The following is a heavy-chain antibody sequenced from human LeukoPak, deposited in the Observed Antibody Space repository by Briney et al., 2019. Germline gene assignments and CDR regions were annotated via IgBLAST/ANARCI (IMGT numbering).Heavy chain of an antibody. CDR3: ASSSGSYYAEYFQH. J-gene: IGHJ1*01. Sequence: GGSLRLSCTASGFNFNEHGMHWVRQAPGKGLEWVAFLRHDGSNIHYADSVKGRFTISRDNSKKTVFLQMNSLRAADTAVYYCASSSGSYYAEYFQHWGQGTLVTVSS. CDR1: GFNFNEHG. V-gene: IGHV3-30*02. CDR2: LRHDGSNI. D-gene: IGHD1-26*01.